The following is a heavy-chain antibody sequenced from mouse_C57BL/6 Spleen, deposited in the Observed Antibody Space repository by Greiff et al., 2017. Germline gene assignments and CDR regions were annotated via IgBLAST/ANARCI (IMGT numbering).Heavy chain of an antibody. Sequence: EVKLQESGEGLVKPGGSLKLSCAASGFTFSSYAMSWVRQTPEKRLEWVAYISSGGDYIYYADTVKGRFTISRDNARNTLYLQMSSLKSEDTAMYYCTREGLRPYYFDYWGQGTTLTVSS. J-gene: IGHJ2*01. V-gene: IGHV5-9-1*02. CDR2: ISSGGDYI. CDR1: GFTFSSYA. CDR3: TREGLRPYYFDY. D-gene: IGHD2-4*01.